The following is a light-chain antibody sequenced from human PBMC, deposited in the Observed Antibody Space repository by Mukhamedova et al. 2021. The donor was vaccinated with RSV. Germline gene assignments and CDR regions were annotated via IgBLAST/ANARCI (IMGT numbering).Light chain of an antibody. Sequence: WYQRRVHGTAPKLLIYAASSLQQGVPSRFSGSGSGTNFTLTISGLQPEDFASYYCQQANSLLALTFVGGTKVE. V-gene: IGKV1-12*01. CDR2: AAS. J-gene: IGKJ4*01. CDR3: QQANSLLALT.